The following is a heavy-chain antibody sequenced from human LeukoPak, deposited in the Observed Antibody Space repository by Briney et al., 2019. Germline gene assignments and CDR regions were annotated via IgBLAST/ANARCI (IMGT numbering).Heavy chain of an antibody. CDR2: MNPNSGNT. Sequence: ASVKVSCKASGYTFTSYDINWVRQATGQGLEWMGWMNPNSGNTGYAQKFQGRVTMTRNTSISTAYMELSSLRSEDTAVYYCARGYYYGSGSYYPFDYWGQGTLVTVSS. D-gene: IGHD3-10*01. CDR3: ARGYYYGSGSYYPFDY. V-gene: IGHV1-8*01. CDR1: GYTFTSYD. J-gene: IGHJ4*02.